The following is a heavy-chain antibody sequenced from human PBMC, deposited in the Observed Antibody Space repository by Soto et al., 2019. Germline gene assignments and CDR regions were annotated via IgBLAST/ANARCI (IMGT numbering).Heavy chain of an antibody. D-gene: IGHD1-26*01. Sequence: SEMLSLTYTVCGGYITSGDYYWNWVRQPPGKGLEWIGYIYQGGSTYYSPSLKGRVAISVDTSKNQFSLKLSSVTAADTAVYYCARESPSRKWELPVYFDYWGQGTLVTVSS. J-gene: IGHJ4*02. CDR3: ARESPSRKWELPVYFDY. V-gene: IGHV4-30-4*02. CDR2: IYQGGST. CDR1: GGYITSGDYY.